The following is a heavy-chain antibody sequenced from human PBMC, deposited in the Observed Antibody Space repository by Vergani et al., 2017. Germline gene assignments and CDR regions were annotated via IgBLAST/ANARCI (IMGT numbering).Heavy chain of an antibody. Sequence: QVQLQESGPGLVKPSETLSLTCTVSGDSVISTDYHWGWIRQPPGKGLGWIGSMDYSGSTSYNPSLESRISISFETPKNQFSLRLTSVTAADTAVYYWASKRGACRAAYCHSYDFWGPGTLVGVSS. CDR2: MDYSGST. V-gene: IGHV4-39*01. CDR3: ASKRGACRAAYCHSYDF. CDR1: GDSVISTDYH. J-gene: IGHJ4*02. D-gene: IGHD2-15*01.